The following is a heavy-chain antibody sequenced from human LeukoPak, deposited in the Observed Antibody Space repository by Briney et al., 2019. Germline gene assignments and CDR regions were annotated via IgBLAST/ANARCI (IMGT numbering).Heavy chain of an antibody. J-gene: IGHJ4*02. Sequence: GGSLKISCKGSGYSFTDYWIGWVRQMPGKGLEWMGIIYPGDSDTKYSPSLQGPVTISADKSISTAYLQWSSLKASDTAMYYCARLGGANSFGYWGQGTLVTVSS. D-gene: IGHD4/OR15-4a*01. V-gene: IGHV5-51*01. CDR3: ARLGGANSFGY. CDR2: IYPGDSDT. CDR1: GYSFTDYW.